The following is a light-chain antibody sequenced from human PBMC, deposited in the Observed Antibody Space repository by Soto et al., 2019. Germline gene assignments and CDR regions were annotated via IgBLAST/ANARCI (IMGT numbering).Light chain of an antibody. CDR2: DTS. J-gene: IGKJ1*01. V-gene: IGKV3-20*01. CDR1: HFISTNY. Sequence: EFVLTQSPGTLSLSPGERATLSCRASHFISTNYLAWYQQKSGQAPRLLIYDTSTRATGIPDRFSGSGSGTHFTLTISRLEPEVFAVYYCQQYATSPTWTFGQGTKVEIK. CDR3: QQYATSPTWT.